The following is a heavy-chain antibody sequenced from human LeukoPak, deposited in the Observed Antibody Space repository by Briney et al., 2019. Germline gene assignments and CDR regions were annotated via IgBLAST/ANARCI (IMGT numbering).Heavy chain of an antibody. V-gene: IGHV3-21*01. D-gene: IGHD6-6*01. CDR2: ISSSSSYI. CDR1: GFTFSSYS. Sequence: GRSLRLSCAASGFTFSSYSMNWVRQAPGKGLEWVSSISSSSSYIYYADSVKGRFTISRDNAKNSLYLQMNSLRAEDTAVYYCATQYLAARPISYWGQGTLVTVSS. J-gene: IGHJ4*02. CDR3: ATQYLAARPISY.